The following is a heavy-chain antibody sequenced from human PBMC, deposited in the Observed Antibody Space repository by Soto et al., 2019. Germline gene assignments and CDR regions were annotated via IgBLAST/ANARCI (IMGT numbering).Heavy chain of an antibody. CDR1: GYTFTSYG. V-gene: IGHV1-18*04. CDR3: ARDSDILTADYYYGMDV. D-gene: IGHD3-9*01. CDR2: ISAYNGNT. J-gene: IGHJ6*02. Sequence: QVQLVQSGAEVKKPGASVKVSCKASGYTFTSYGISWVRQAPGQGLEWMGWISAYNGNTNYAQKLQGRVTMTTDTSTSTAYMELRSLRSDDTAVYYCARDSDILTADYYYGMDVWGQGTTVTVSS.